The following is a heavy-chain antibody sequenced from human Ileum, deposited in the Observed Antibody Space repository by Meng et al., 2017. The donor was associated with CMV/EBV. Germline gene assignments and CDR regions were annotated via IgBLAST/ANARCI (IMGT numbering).Heavy chain of an antibody. J-gene: IGHJ6*02. CDR2: IKTDGSDK. CDR3: ARDPITFLDWDV. V-gene: IGHV3-7*01. CDR1: GFTFSSYW. Sequence: GESLKISCAASGFTFSSYWMSWLRQAPGKGPEWVANIKTDGSDKYYVDSVKGRFTISRDNAKNSLYLQMNSLRDEDTAVYYCARDPITFLDWDVWGRGTTVTVSS. D-gene: IGHD3-16*01.